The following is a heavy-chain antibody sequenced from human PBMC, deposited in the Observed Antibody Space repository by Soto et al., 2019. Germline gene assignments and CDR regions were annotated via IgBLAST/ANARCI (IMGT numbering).Heavy chain of an antibody. CDR3: ARLPGFFNISKLEP. Sequence: SETLSLTCGVSGDSINSINWWSWVRQSPGKGLEWIGEISHSGDPNYNPSLQSRVILSLDKSKNQVSLKLTSVTAADTAVYFCARLPGFFNISKLEPWGQGTLVT. V-gene: IGHV4-4*02. CDR2: ISHSGDP. J-gene: IGHJ5*02. D-gene: IGHD3-3*01. CDR1: GDSINSINW.